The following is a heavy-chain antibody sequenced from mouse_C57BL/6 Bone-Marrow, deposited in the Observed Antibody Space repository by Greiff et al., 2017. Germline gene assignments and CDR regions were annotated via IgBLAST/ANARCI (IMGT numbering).Heavy chain of an antibody. CDR2: INPSSGYT. J-gene: IGHJ3*01. CDR1: GYTFTSYW. CDR3: AREYRGSPLRRGAWFAY. V-gene: IGHV1-7*01. Sequence: QVQLKESGAELAKPGASVKLSCKASGYTFTSYWMHWVKQRPGQGLEWIGYINPSSGYTKYNQKFKDKATLTADKSSSTAYMQLSSLTYEDSAVYYCAREYRGSPLRRGAWFAYWGQGTLVTVSA. D-gene: IGHD2-4*01.